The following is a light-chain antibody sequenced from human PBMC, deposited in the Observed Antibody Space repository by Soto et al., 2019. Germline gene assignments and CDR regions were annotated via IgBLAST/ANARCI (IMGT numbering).Light chain of an antibody. Sequence: LTQPASGSGSPGQSITISCTGTSSDVGGYNYVSWYQQHPGKAPKLMIYDVSNRPSGVSNRFSGSKSGNTASLTISGLQAVDEAVYYCSSYTSSSTPYVFGTGIKVTVL. J-gene: IGLJ1*01. CDR3: SSYTSSSTPYV. CDR1: SSDVGGYNY. V-gene: IGLV2-14*01. CDR2: DVS.